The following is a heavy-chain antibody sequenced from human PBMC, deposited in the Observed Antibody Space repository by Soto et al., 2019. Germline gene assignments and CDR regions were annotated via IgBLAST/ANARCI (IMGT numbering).Heavy chain of an antibody. CDR2: IIPMFGSP. J-gene: IGHJ6*02. V-gene: IGHV1-69*06. Sequence: QVQLVQSGAEVKKPVSSVKVSCKASGGTLSTTAISWVRQAPGQGLEWMGSIIPMFGSPKYAQNFKGRVTITADNPTSTVYMEMISLTSADTAVYYCARGGFVAGLYNAMDAWGQVTTVAVTS. CDR1: GGTLSTTA. D-gene: IGHD6-19*01. CDR3: ARGGFVAGLYNAMDA.